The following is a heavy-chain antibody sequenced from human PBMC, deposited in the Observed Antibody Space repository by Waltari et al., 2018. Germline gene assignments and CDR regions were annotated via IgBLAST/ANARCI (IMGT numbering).Heavy chain of an antibody. Sequence: EVNLVESGGAVVQPGGSLSLSCTASGFVFDGFTMQWVRQVPGSGLQWVALISWDGGDTYYADSVKGRFTISRDNSRNSLYLEMKTLTLEDTALYYCATSDCAGKGDYWGHGTLVTVSS. CDR2: ISWDGGDT. V-gene: IGHV3-43*01. D-gene: IGHD2-21*02. CDR3: ATSDCAGKGDY. J-gene: IGHJ4*01. CDR1: GFVFDGFT.